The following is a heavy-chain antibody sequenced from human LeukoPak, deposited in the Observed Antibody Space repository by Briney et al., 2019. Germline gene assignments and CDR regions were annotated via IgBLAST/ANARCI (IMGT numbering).Heavy chain of an antibody. V-gene: IGHV3-7*01. CDR1: GFTFGDYA. J-gene: IGHJ4*02. D-gene: IGHD6-19*01. Sequence: GGSLRPSCTASGFTFGDYAMSWVRQAPGQGLEWVANIKQDGSDKSYVDSVKGRFTISRDNAKNSLYLQMNSLRAEDTAVYYCARARTSGDEALAGNYWGQGTLVTVSS. CDR3: ARARTSGDEALAGNY. CDR2: IKQDGSDK.